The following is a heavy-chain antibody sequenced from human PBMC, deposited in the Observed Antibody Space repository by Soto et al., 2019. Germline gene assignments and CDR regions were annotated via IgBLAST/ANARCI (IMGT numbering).Heavy chain of an antibody. V-gene: IGHV1-69*01. CDR2: IIPIFGTA. Sequence: QVQLVQSGAEVKKPGSSVKVSCKASGGTFSSYSINWVRQAPGQGLEWMGGIIPIFGTANYEQKFQGRVTITVDESKSTAYMELSSLRSEDTAVYYCARDGGRHSGGIDYWGQGTLVTVSS. CDR1: GGTFSSYS. CDR3: ARDGGRHSGGIDY. D-gene: IGHD1-26*01. J-gene: IGHJ4*02.